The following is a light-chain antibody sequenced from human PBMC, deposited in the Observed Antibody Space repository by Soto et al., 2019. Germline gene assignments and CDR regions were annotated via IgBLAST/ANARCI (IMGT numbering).Light chain of an antibody. Sequence: QSALTQPASVSGSPGQSITISCTGTSSDVGGYNYVSWYQQHPGKVPKLMIYEVNNRPSGVSNRFSGSKSGKTATLTISGLQPEDEADYYCSSYTSVTDLVVYGGGTKLTVL. J-gene: IGLJ2*01. CDR1: SSDVGGYNY. CDR2: EVN. CDR3: SSYTSVTDLVV. V-gene: IGLV2-14*01.